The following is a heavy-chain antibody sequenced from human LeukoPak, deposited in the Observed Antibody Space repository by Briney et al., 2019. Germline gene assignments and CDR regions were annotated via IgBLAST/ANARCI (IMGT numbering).Heavy chain of an antibody. CDR2: VYSSGNT. CDR1: GGSINTTNYY. V-gene: IGHV4-39*07. D-gene: IGHD3-10*01. J-gene: IGHJ4*02. Sequence: SETLSLTCTVSGGSINTTNYYWGWIRQPPGKKLEWIGSVYSSGNTYYNPSLKSRVTISVDTSKNQFSLKLNSVTAADTAVYYCARNGVPAGFDYWGQGTLVTVSS. CDR3: ARNGVPAGFDY.